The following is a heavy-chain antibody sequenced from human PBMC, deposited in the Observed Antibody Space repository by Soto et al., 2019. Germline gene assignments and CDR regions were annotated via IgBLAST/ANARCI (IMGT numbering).Heavy chain of an antibody. CDR1: GGSISSGGYY. CDR3: ARDRGYCSGSYHNWFDP. Sequence: QVQLQESGPGLVKPSQTLSLTCTVSGGSISSGGYYWSWIRQHPGKGLEWIGYIYYSGSTYYNPSLKSRVTISVDTSQNQFSLKLSSVTSADTAVYYCARDRGYCSGSYHNWFDPWGQGTLVTVSS. V-gene: IGHV4-31*03. J-gene: IGHJ5*02. CDR2: IYYSGST. D-gene: IGHD3-10*01.